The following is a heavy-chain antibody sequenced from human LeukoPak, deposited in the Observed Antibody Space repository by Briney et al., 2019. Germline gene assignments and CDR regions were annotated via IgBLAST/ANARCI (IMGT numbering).Heavy chain of an antibody. CDR1: RFTFSSFS. CDR3: ARDRGSSWVYYYYMDV. CDR2: MSYDGSNK. D-gene: IGHD6-13*01. V-gene: IGHV3-30-3*01. J-gene: IGHJ6*03. Sequence: QPGGSLRLSCAASRFTFSSFSMHWVRQAPGKGLEWVAAMSYDGSNKNYADSVKGRFTISRDNSKNTLYLLMNSLRVEDTAVYYCARDRGSSWVYYYYMDVWGKGTPVTVSS.